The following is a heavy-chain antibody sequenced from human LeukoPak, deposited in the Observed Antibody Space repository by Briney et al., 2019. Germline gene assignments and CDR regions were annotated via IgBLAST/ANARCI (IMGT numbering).Heavy chain of an antibody. V-gene: IGHV3-53*01. CDR3: ARVGCSGGSCYSQYFQH. D-gene: IGHD2-15*01. Sequence: GGSLRLPCAASGFTVSTNYMSWVRQAPGKGLEWVSLIYSAGRTNYADSAKGRFTIFRNDSTNTLYLQIISLRADDTAVYYCARVGCSGGSCYSQYFQHWGQGTLVTVSS. J-gene: IGHJ1*01. CDR1: GFTVSTNY. CDR2: IYSAGRT.